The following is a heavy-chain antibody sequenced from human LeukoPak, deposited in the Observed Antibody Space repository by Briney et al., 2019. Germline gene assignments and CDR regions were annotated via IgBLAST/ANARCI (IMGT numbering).Heavy chain of an antibody. J-gene: IGHJ3*02. Sequence: GRTLRLSCAASGFTFDDYAMHWVRQAPGKGLEWVANIKQDGSEKYSVDSVKGRFTISRENAKNSLYLQMNSLRAEDTAVYYCARVRSTVTIARGFDIWGQGTMVTVSS. CDR3: ARVRSTVTIARGFDI. CDR1: GFTFDDYA. D-gene: IGHD4-17*01. V-gene: IGHV3-7*03. CDR2: IKQDGSEK.